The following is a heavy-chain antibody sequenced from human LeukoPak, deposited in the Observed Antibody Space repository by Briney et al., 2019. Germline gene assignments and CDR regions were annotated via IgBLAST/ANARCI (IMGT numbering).Heavy chain of an antibody. Sequence: GGSLRLSCAASGFTFSNYAMSWVRQAPGKGLEWVSGISGNSGTINYAAPVKGRFTISRDNSKNTLYLQMNSLRVDDMAVYYCAKRLGDPRAFDYWGQGTLVTVSS. CDR3: AKRLGDPRAFDY. V-gene: IGHV3-23*01. CDR2: ISGNSGTI. CDR1: GFTFSNYA. D-gene: IGHD2-21*02. J-gene: IGHJ4*02.